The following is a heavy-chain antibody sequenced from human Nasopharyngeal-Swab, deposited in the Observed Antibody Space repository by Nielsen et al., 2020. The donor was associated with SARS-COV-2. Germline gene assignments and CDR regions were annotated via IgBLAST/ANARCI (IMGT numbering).Heavy chain of an antibody. CDR3: ASLRNGGYYGMDV. V-gene: IGHV1-69*06. J-gene: IGHJ6*02. CDR1: GGTFSSYA. CDR2: IIPIFGTA. Sequence: SVKVSCKASGGTFSSYAISWVRQDPGQGLEWMGGIIPIFGTANYAQKFQGRVTITADKSTSTAYMELSSLRSEDTAVHYCASLRNGGYYGMDVWGQGTTVTVSS. D-gene: IGHD3-10*01.